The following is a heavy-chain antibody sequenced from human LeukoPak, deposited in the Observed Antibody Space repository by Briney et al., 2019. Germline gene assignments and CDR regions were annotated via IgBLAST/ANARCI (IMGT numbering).Heavy chain of an antibody. V-gene: IGHV1-2*02. Sequence: ASVKVSCKASGYTFTDQWIHWVRQAPGQGLECLGWINPNSGGTNYAQKFEGRIAMTTDTSINTGYMEMTRLTSDDTAVYYCARAHSSLRLYHFDYWGQGTLVTVSS. CDR2: INPNSGGT. CDR3: ARAHSSLRLYHFDY. CDR1: GYTFTDQW. J-gene: IGHJ4*02. D-gene: IGHD6-13*01.